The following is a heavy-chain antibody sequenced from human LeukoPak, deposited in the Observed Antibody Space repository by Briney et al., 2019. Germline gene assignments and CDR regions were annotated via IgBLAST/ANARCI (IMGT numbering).Heavy chain of an antibody. J-gene: IGHJ6*02. CDR3: ERVRYGELDV. Sequence: HPGGSLRLSCAASGFTFSSYAMSWVRQAPGKGLEWVSSMSGSGGSTYYADSVKGRFTISRDDSKNTLYLQMNSLRAEDTAVYYYERVRYGELDVWGQGTTVTVSS. CDR1: GFTFSSYA. CDR2: MSGSGGST. V-gene: IGHV3-23*01. D-gene: IGHD4-17*01.